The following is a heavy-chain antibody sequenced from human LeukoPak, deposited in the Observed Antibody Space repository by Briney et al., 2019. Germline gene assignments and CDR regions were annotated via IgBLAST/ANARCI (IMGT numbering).Heavy chain of an antibody. V-gene: IGHV4-4*02. Sequence: SGTLSLTCAVSGASISSDHWWTWVRQPPGKGLEWIGEIHESGGTNYSPSLKSRVTFSVDKSRNQVSLRLNSVAAADTAVYYCARLERDILTGYLKFDYWGQEILVTVSS. D-gene: IGHD3-9*01. CDR2: IHESGGT. CDR1: GASISSDHW. CDR3: ARLERDILTGYLKFDY. J-gene: IGHJ4*02.